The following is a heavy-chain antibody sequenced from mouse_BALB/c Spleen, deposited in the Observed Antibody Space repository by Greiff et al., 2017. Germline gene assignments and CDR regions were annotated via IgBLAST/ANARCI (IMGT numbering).Heavy chain of an antibody. CDR3: ARDHGSQAWFAY. J-gene: IGHJ3*01. Sequence: EVQLQESGPGLVKPSQSLSLTCSVTGYSITSGYYWNWIRQFPGNKLEWMGYISYDGSNNYNPSLKNRISITRDTSKNQFFLKLNSVTTEDTATYYCARDHGSQAWFAYWGQGTLVTVSA. D-gene: IGHD1-1*01. CDR1: GYSITSGYY. V-gene: IGHV3-6*02. CDR2: ISYDGSN.